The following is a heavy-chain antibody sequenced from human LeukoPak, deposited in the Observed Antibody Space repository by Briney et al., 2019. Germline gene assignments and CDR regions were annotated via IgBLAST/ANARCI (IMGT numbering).Heavy chain of an antibody. D-gene: IGHD5-24*01. J-gene: IGHJ4*02. CDR3: ARDGVRDGLYFDY. Sequence: GGSLRLSCATSAFTFRSYGMHWVRQAPDKGLEWVAFIRYDGSNKYYADSVKGRFTISRDNAKNSLYLQMNSLRAEDTAVYYCARDGVRDGLYFDYWGQGTLVTVSS. CDR1: AFTFRSYG. CDR2: IRYDGSNK. V-gene: IGHV3-30*02.